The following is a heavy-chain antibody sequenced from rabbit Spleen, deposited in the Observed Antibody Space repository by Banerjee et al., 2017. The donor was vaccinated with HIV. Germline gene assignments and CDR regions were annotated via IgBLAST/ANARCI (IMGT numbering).Heavy chain of an antibody. J-gene: IGHJ4*01. Sequence: QEQLEESGGGLVKPEGSLTLTCKASGFSFSDRDVMCWVRQAPGKGLEWIACINASTGKPVYATWASGRFTISRTSSTTVTLRMTSLTAADRATYFYARDLVGVIGWNFYLWGPGTLVTVS. CDR3: ARDLVGVIGWNFYL. CDR2: INASTGKP. D-gene: IGHD1-1*01. V-gene: IGHV1S45*01. CDR1: GFSFSDRDV.